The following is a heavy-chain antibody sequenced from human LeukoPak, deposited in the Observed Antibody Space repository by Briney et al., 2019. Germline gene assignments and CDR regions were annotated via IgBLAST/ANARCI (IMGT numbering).Heavy chain of an antibody. CDR2: ISTDARTI. Sequence: GGSLRLSCAASGFAFSSNWMHWVRQAPGKGLVWVSHISTDARTITYADFVKGRFTISRDNAKNTLYLQMNSLRAEDTAVYYCAKDSRYCSSTSCPFDYWGQGTLVTVSS. CDR3: AKDSRYCSSTSCPFDY. V-gene: IGHV3-74*01. D-gene: IGHD2-2*01. J-gene: IGHJ4*02. CDR1: GFAFSSNW.